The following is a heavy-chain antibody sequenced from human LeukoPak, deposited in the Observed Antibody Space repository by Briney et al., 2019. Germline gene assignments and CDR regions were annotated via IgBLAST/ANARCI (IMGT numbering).Heavy chain of an antibody. CDR1: GFTFSSYW. CDR3: AREERGYSYGSDY. CDR2: IKQDGSEK. J-gene: IGHJ4*02. V-gene: IGHV3-7*01. Sequence: GGSLRLSCAASGFTFSSYWMSWVRQAPGKGLEWVANIKQDGSEKYYVDSVKGRFTISRDNAKNSLYLQMNSLRAEDTAVCYCAREERGYSYGSDYWGQGTLVTVSS. D-gene: IGHD5-18*01.